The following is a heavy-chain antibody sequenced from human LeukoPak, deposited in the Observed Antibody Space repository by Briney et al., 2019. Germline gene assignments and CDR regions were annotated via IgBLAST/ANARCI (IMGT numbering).Heavy chain of an antibody. V-gene: IGHV3-23*01. Sequence: GGSLRLSCAASGFTFSSYAMSWVRQAPGKGLEWVSAISGIGGSTNYADSVKGRFTISRDNSTNTLFLQMNSLRAEDTAVYYCAKGLMALRLNYFDYWGQGTLVTVSS. CDR3: AKGLMALRLNYFDY. CDR1: GFTFSSYA. J-gene: IGHJ4*02. D-gene: IGHD2-8*01. CDR2: ISGIGGST.